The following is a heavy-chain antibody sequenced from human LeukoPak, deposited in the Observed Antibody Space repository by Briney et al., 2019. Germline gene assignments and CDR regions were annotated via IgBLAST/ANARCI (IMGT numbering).Heavy chain of an antibody. V-gene: IGHV4-38-2*01. Sequence: PSETLSLTCAVSGYSISSGYYWGWIRQPPGKGLEWIESIYHSGNTYYNPSLRGRVTISLDTSKNQFSLKLSSVTAADTAVYYCARVSDGSGSYYFDYWGEGTLVTVSS. CDR1: GYSISSGYY. CDR2: IYHSGNT. J-gene: IGHJ4*02. D-gene: IGHD1-26*01. CDR3: ARVSDGSGSYYFDY.